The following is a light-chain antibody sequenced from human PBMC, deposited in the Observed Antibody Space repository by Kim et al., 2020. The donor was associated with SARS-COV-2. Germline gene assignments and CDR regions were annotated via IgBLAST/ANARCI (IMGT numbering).Light chain of an antibody. CDR1: SVSIASDY. V-gene: IGLV6-57*03. Sequence: NFMLTQPHSVSESPGKTVAISCTRRSVSIASDYVQWYQQRPGSAPTTVIYEYNERPSGVPDRFSGSIDSSSHSASLTISALKTEDEADYYCQSYDTAPWVFGGGTKLTVL. CDR2: EYN. CDR3: QSYDTAPWV. J-gene: IGLJ3*02.